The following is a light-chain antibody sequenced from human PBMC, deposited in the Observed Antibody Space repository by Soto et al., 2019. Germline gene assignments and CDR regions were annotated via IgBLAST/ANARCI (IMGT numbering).Light chain of an antibody. J-gene: IGLJ2*01. CDR2: DVS. Sequence: QSVLTQPASVSGSPGQSITISCTGTSSDVGGYNYVSWYQQHPGKAPKLMIYDVSNRPSGVSNRFSGSKSGNTASLTISGLQAEDDDDYYCSSYTSSSPVDVVFGGGTQLTVL. CDR3: SSYTSSSPVDVV. CDR1: SSDVGGYNY. V-gene: IGLV2-14*01.